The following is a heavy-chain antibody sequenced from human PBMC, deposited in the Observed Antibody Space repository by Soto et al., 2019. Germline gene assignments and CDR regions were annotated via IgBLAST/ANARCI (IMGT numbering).Heavy chain of an antibody. J-gene: IGHJ4*02. CDR3: AREDSGGTSPFTSYLDY. CDR2: IYYSGST. V-gene: IGHV4-30-4*01. Sequence: SETLSLTCTVSGGSISSGDYYWSWIRQPPGKGLEWIGYIYYSGSTYYNPSLKSRVTISVDTSKNQFSLKLSSVTAADTAVYYCAREDSGGTSPFTSYLDYWGQGTLVTVST. D-gene: IGHD4-17*01. CDR1: GGSISSGDYY.